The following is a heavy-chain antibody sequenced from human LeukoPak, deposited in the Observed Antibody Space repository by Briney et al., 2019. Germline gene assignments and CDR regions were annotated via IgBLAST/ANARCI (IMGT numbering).Heavy chain of an antibody. CDR1: GGSISSYY. CDR3: ARLSGYGLHYYYYMDV. J-gene: IGHJ6*03. CDR2: TYYSGST. Sequence: SETLSLTCTVSGGSISSYYWSWIRQPPGKGLEWIGYTYYSGSTNYNPSLKSRVTISVDTSKNQFSLKLSSVTAADTAAYYCARLSGYGLHYYYYMDVWGKGTTVTVSS. D-gene: IGHD5-12*01. V-gene: IGHV4-59*12.